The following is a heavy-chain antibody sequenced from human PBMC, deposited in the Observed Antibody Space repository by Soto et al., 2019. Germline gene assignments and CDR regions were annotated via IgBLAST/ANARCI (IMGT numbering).Heavy chain of an antibody. D-gene: IGHD3-10*01. J-gene: IGHJ4*02. CDR3: TTDQTMVRGLNAY. V-gene: IGHV3-15*01. CDR1: GFTFSNAW. CDR2: IKSKTDGGTT. Sequence: GGSLRLSCTASGFTFSNAWMSWVRQAPGKGLEWVGRIKSKTDGGTTDCVAPVKGRFTISRDDSKNTLYLQMNSLKTEDTAVYYCTTDQTMVRGLNAYWGQGTLVTVSS.